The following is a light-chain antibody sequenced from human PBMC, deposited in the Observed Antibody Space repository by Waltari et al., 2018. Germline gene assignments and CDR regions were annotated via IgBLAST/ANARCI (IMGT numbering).Light chain of an antibody. J-gene: IGLJ1*01. Sequence: QSVLTQPPSASGTPGQRVPISCSGSISNIGGNAVNWYQHLPGTAPKLLIYSNSQRPSGVPARFSGSTSGTSASLAISELQSGDEADYYCATWDDSLNGFYVFGTGTKVTVL. V-gene: IGLV1-44*01. CDR1: ISNIGGNA. CDR3: ATWDDSLNGFYV. CDR2: SNS.